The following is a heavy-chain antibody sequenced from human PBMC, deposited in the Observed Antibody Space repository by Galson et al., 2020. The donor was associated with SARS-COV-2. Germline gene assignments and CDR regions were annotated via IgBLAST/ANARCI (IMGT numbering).Heavy chain of an antibody. V-gene: IGHV3-23*01. J-gene: IGHJ6*02. CDR2: ISNSGSGT. Sequence: GGSLRLSCATSGFTFSAYGMSWVRQAPGQGLEWVSVISNSGSGTYYADSVKGRFTVSRDNSNNTLYLQMSRLRAEDTALYCCAKEGTTIPTKYGMDVWGQGTTVIVSS. D-gene: IGHD4-17*01. CDR3: AKEGTTIPTKYGMDV. CDR1: GFTFSAYG.